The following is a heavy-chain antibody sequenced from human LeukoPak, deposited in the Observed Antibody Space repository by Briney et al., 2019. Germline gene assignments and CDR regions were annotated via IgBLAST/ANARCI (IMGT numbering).Heavy chain of an antibody. CDR2: ISSSSSYI. D-gene: IGHD6-6*01. CDR1: GFTFSSYG. J-gene: IGHJ4*02. V-gene: IGHV3-21*01. CDR3: ASFRYSSSPKRLDY. Sequence: GGSLRLSCAASGFTFSSYGMHWVRQAPGKGPEWVSSISSSSSYIYYADSVKGRFTISRDNAKNSLYLQMNSLRAEDTAVYYCASFRYSSSPKRLDYWGQGTLVTVSS.